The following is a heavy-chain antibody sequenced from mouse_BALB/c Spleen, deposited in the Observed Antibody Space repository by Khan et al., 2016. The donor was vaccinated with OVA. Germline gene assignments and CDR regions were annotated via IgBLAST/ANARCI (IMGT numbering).Heavy chain of an antibody. V-gene: IGHV1S137*01. CDR2: VSTYYGDA. Sequence: QVQLQQSGAELVRPGVSVKISCKGSGYTFTDFTMHWVKQSHAKSLEWIGVVSTYYGDATYNQKFKGKATMTVDKSSTTAYMELARLTSEDSAIYMWGGGGGGERFVYWGQGTLVTVSA. CDR3: GGGGGGERFVY. J-gene: IGHJ3*01. CDR1: GYTFTDFT.